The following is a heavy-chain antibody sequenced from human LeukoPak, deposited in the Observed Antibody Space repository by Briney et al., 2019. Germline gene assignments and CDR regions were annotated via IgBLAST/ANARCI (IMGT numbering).Heavy chain of an antibody. CDR3: ARDAEHYYDSSGYYYVDYFDY. CDR2: ISGSGSTI. CDR1: GFTFSDYY. Sequence: PGGSLRLSCAASGFTFSDYYMSWIRQAPGKGLEWVSYISGSGSTIYYADSVKGRFTISRDNAKNSLYLQMNSLRAEDTAVYYCARDAEHYYDSSGYYYVDYFDYWGQGTLVTVSS. V-gene: IGHV3-11*01. D-gene: IGHD3-22*01. J-gene: IGHJ4*02.